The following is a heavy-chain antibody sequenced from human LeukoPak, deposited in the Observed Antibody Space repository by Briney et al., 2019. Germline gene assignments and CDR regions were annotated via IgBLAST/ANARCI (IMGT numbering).Heavy chain of an antibody. CDR1: GSSISTNSYY. Sequence: PSETLSLTCTVSGSSISTNSYYWGWIRQPPGKGLEWIGTISYSGSTYHNPSLKSRVTMSVDTSKNQLSLNLSSVTAADTAVYYCATLGAGDTPGDYWGQGTLVTVSS. D-gene: IGHD1-26*01. V-gene: IGHV4-39*01. CDR3: ATLGAGDTPGDY. J-gene: IGHJ4*02. CDR2: ISYSGST.